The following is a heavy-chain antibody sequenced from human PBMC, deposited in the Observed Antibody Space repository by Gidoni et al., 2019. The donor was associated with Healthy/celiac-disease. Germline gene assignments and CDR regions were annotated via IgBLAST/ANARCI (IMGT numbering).Heavy chain of an antibody. CDR3: AKDIAVAGFHYYYGMDV. J-gene: IGHJ6*02. V-gene: IGHV3-23*01. Sequence: EVQLLESGGGLVQPGGSLRLSCAASGFTFSSSAMSWVRQAPGKGLEWVSAISGSGGSTYNADSVKGRFTISRDNSKNTLYLQMNSLRAEDTAVYYCAKDIAVAGFHYYYGMDVWGQGTTVTVSS. D-gene: IGHD6-19*01. CDR1: GFTFSSSA. CDR2: ISGSGGST.